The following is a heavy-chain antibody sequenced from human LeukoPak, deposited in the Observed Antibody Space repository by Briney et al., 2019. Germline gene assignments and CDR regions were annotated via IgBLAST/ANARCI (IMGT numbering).Heavy chain of an antibody. Sequence: PSETLSLTCAVYGGSFSGYYWGWIRQPPGKGLEWIGEINHSGSTNYNPSLKSRVTISVDTSKNQFSLKLSSMTAADTAVYYCARPQGFYYDSAGYPDYWGQGTWVTVSS. J-gene: IGHJ4*02. CDR1: GGSFSGYY. CDR3: ARPQGFYYDSAGYPDY. V-gene: IGHV4-34*01. CDR2: INHSGST. D-gene: IGHD3-22*01.